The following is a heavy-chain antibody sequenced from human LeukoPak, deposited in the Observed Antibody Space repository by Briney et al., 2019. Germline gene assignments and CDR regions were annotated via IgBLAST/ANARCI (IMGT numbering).Heavy chain of an antibody. CDR1: GYSFTSYW. J-gene: IGHJ6*02. Sequence: GESLMISCKGSGYSFTSYWIGWVRQMPGKGLEWMGIIYPGDSDTRYSPSFQGQVTISADRSISTAYLQWSSLKASDTAMYYCARRNDFWSGYQVNYYYYGMDVWGQGTTVTVSS. D-gene: IGHD3-3*01. CDR2: IYPGDSDT. CDR3: ARRNDFWSGYQVNYYYYGMDV. V-gene: IGHV5-51*01.